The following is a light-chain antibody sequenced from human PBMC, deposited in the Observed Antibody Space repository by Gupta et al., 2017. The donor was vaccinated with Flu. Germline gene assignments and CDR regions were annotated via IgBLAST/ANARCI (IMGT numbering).Light chain of an antibody. CDR2: LGS. J-gene: IGKJ1*01. CDR3: MQSLQTPRT. Sequence: DIVMIQSPLSLPVAPGEPASISCWSSQSLHSNGYNFLDWYLLKPGQSPQLLIYLGSNRASGVPDRFSGSGAGSDFTLKISRVEAEDVGVYYCMQSLQTPRTFGQGTKVEIK. V-gene: IGKV2-28*01. CDR1: QSLHSNGYNF.